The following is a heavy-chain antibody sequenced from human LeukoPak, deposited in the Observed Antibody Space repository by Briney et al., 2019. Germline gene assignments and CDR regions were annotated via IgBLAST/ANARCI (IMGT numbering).Heavy chain of an antibody. J-gene: IGHJ6*04. CDR1: GFTFSSYW. Sequence: GGSLRLSCAASGFTFSSYWMSWARQAPGKGLEWVANIKQDGGEKYYVGSVKGRFTVSRDNAKNSLYLQMNSLRAEDTAVYYCAREWNYYGSGIMDVWGKGTTVTVSS. CDR3: AREWNYYGSGIMDV. CDR2: IKQDGGEK. V-gene: IGHV3-7*01. D-gene: IGHD3-10*01.